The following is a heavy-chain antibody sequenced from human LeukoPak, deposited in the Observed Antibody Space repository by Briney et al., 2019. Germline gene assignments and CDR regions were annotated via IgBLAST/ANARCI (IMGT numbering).Heavy chain of an antibody. CDR2: IKQDGSEK. CDR1: GFTFSSYG. D-gene: IGHD6-6*01. V-gene: IGHV3-7*03. Sequence: GGSLRLSCAASGFTFSSYGMSWVRQAPGKGLEWVANIKQDGSEKYYVDSVKGRFTVSRDNAENSLYLQMSGLRAEDTAVYYCARLTQLARGRYWGRGTLVTVSS. CDR3: ARLTQLARGRY. J-gene: IGHJ4*02.